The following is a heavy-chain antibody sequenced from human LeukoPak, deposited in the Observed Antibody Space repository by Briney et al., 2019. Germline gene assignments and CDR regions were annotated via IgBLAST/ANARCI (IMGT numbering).Heavy chain of an antibody. CDR3: ARYPYQYYFDY. CDR1: GGSISSYY. D-gene: IGHD3-9*01. CDR2: IYYSGST. V-gene: IGHV4-59*01. Sequence: PSETLSPTCTVSGGSISSYYWSWIQKPPGKGLEWIGYIYYSGSTNYNPSLKSRVTISVDTSKNQFSLKLSSVTAADTAVYYCARYPYQYYFDYWGQGTLVTVSS. J-gene: IGHJ4*02.